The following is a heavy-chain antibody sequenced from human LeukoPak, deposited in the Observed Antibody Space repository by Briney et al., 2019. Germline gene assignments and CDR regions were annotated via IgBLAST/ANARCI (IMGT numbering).Heavy chain of an antibody. J-gene: IGHJ5*02. CDR1: GGSFSGYY. V-gene: IGHV4-34*09. CDR3: ARDMTDWWFDP. Sequence: SETLSLTCAVYGGSFSGYYWSWIRQPPGKGLEWIGYIYHSGSTHYNPSLKSRVTISVDTSKNQFSLKLSSVTAADTAVYYCARDMTDWWFDPWGQGTLVTVSS. D-gene: IGHD3-9*01. CDR2: IYHSGST.